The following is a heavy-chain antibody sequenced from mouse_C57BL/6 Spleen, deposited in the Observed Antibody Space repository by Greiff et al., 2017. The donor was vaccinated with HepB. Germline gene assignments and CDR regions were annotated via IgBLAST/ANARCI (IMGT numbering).Heavy chain of an antibody. V-gene: IGHV14-4*01. CDR1: GFNIKDDY. CDR3: TTENLLLRSGAY. J-gene: IGHJ3*01. D-gene: IGHD1-1*01. Sequence: EVQRVESGAELVRPGASVKLSCTASGFNIKDDYIHWVKQRPEQGLEWIGWIDPENGDTEYASKFQGKATITADTSSNTAYLQLSSLTSEDTAVYYCTTENLLLRSGAYWGQGTLVTVSA. CDR2: IDPENGDT.